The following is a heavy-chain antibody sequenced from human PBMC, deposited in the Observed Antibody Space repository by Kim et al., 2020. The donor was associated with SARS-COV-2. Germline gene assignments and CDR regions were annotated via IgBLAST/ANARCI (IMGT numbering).Heavy chain of an antibody. CDR2: IYYSGST. D-gene: IGHD4-17*01. J-gene: IGHJ4*02. Sequence: SETLSLTCTVSGGSISSSSYYWGWIRQPPGKGLEWIGSIYYSGSTYYNPSLKSRVTISVDTSKNQFSLKLSSVTAADTAVYYCASLGFSVTTLIGAIFDYWGQGTLVTVSS. CDR3: ASLGFSVTTLIGAIFDY. V-gene: IGHV4-39*01. CDR1: GGSISSSSYY.